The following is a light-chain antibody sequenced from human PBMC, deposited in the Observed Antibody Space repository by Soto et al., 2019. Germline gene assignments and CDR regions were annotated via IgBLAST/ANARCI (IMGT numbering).Light chain of an antibody. CDR1: QSISSSY. CDR2: GAS. V-gene: IGKV3-20*01. Sequence: EIVLTQSPGTLSLSPGERTTLSCRASQSISSSYLAWYQQKPGQAPRLLVYGASSRATGIPDRFSGSGSGTDFTLTITRLEPEDLALYYCQQYSSTFWTLGQGTKVESK. J-gene: IGKJ1*01. CDR3: QQYSSTFWT.